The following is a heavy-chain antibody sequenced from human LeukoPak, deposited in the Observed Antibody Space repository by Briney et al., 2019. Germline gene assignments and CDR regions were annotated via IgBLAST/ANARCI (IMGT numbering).Heavy chain of an antibody. Sequence: GGSLRLSCAASGVTFSNQIMDWVRQAPGKGLEWVSYISTSSNTIYYADSVKGRFTISRDNAKNSLYPQMNSLRDEDTAVYFCASGDYYFDYWGRGTRVTVSS. J-gene: IGHJ4*02. CDR3: ASGDYYFDY. CDR2: ISTSSNTI. V-gene: IGHV3-48*02. D-gene: IGHD3-3*01. CDR1: GVTFSNQI.